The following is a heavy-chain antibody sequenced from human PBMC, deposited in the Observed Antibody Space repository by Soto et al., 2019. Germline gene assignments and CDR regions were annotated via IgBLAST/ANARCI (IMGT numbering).Heavy chain of an antibody. CDR2: INPNSGGT. J-gene: IGHJ6*02. CDR3: ARDMGDYDDILWYYGMDV. V-gene: IGHV1-2*02. Sequence: QVQLVQSGAEVKKPGASVKVSCKASGYTFTGYYMHWVRQAPGQGLEWMGWINPNSGGTNYAQKFQGRVTMTRDTSISTAYMELSRLRSDDTAVYYCARDMGDYDDILWYYGMDVWGQGTTVTVSS. D-gene: IGHD4-17*01. CDR1: GYTFTGYY.